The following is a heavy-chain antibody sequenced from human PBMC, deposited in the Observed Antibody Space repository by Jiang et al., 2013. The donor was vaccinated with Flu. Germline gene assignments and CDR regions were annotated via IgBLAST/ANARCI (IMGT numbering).Heavy chain of an antibody. CDR2: ISYDGNDK. Sequence: QLVESGGGVVQPGRSLRLSCAPSRSSFSFYGMHWVRQAPGKGLDWVAVISYDGNDKYHADSVKGRFTISRDNSKNTLYLQMNSLRAEDTAVYHCAKAFDWNYVVNFDFWGQGTLVTVSS. D-gene: IGHD1-7*01. CDR1: RSSFSFYG. CDR3: AKAFDWNYVVNFDF. J-gene: IGHJ4*02. V-gene: IGHV3-30*18.